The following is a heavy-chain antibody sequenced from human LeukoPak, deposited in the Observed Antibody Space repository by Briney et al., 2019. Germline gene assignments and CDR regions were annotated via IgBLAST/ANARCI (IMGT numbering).Heavy chain of an antibody. D-gene: IGHD2-15*01. CDR2: IYTSGST. V-gene: IGHV4-4*07. Sequence: SETLSLTCTVSGGSISSYYWSWIRQPAGKGLEWIGRIYTSGSTNYNPSLKSRVTMSVDTSKKQFSLKLNSVTAADTAVYYCARLLSAPGYYYMDVWGQGTTVTVSS. CDR3: ARLLSAPGYYYMDV. CDR1: GGSISSYY. J-gene: IGHJ6*03.